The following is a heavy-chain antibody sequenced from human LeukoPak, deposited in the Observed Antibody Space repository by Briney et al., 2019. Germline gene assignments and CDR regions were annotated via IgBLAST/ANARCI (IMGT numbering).Heavy chain of an antibody. J-gene: IGHJ4*02. V-gene: IGHV1-46*01. Sequence: ASVKVSCKASGYTFTSYYMHWVRQAPGQGLEWMGIINPSGGSTSYAQKFQGRVTMTRDTSTSTVYMELSSLGSEDTAVYYCAGDIVVAGTLSTPGDYWGQGTLVTVSS. CDR2: INPSGGST. D-gene: IGHD6-19*01. CDR3: AGDIVVAGTLSTPGDY. CDR1: GYTFTSYY.